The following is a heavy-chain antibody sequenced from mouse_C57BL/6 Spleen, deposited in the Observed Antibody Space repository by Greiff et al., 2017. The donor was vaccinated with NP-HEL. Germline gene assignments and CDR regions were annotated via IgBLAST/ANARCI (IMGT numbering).Heavy chain of an antibody. CDR2: ISDGGSYT. J-gene: IGHJ2*01. D-gene: IGHD1-1*01. CDR1: GFTFSSYA. V-gene: IGHV5-4*01. CDR3: AREFYYYGSSYFDY. Sequence: DVQLVESGGGLVKPGGSLKLSCAASGFTFSSYAMSWVRQTPEKRLEWVATISDGGSYTYYPDNVKGRFTISRDNAKNNLYLQMSHLKSEDTAMYYCAREFYYYGSSYFDYWGQGTTLTVSS.